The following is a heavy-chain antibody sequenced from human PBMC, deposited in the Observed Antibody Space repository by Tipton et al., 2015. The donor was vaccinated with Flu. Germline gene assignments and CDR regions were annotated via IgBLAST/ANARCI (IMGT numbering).Heavy chain of an antibody. V-gene: IGHV4-4*07. CDR3: ARHGKDTGDYLASFDI. J-gene: IGHJ3*02. CDR1: GDSMSSFY. CDR2: MSASGSS. D-gene: IGHD7-27*01. Sequence: TLSLTCTVSGDSMSSFYWTWIRQPAGKGLEWIGRMSASGSSKYKPSLKSRGTISVDTSKNQFSLKLSSVTAADTAVYYCARHGKDTGDYLASFDIWGQGTMVTVSS.